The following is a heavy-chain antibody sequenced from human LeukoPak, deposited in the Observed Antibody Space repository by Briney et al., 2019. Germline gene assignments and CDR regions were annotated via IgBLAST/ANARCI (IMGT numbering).Heavy chain of an antibody. CDR2: IRYDGSNK. D-gene: IGHD3-10*01. CDR1: GFTFSSYG. CDR3: AKSIFRGVISAFDI. Sequence: PGGSLRLSCAASGFTFSSYGMHWVRQAPGKGLEWVAFIRYDGSNKYYADSVKGRFTISRDNSKNTLYLQMNSLRAEDTAVCYCAKSIFRGVISAFDIWGQGTMVTVSS. J-gene: IGHJ3*02. V-gene: IGHV3-30*02.